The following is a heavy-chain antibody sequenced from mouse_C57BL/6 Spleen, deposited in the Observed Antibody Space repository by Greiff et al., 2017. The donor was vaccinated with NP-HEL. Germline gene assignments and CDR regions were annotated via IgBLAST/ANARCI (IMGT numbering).Heavy chain of an antibody. J-gene: IGHJ4*01. CDR3: ARGYYGSSYDYAMDY. V-gene: IGHV1-64*01. CDR1: GYTFTSYW. Sequence: VQLQQPGAELVKPGASVKLSCKASGYTFTSYWMHWVKQRPGPGLEWIGMIHPNSGSTNYNEKFKSKATLTVDKSSSTAYMQLSSLTSEDSAVYYCARGYYGSSYDYAMDYWGQGTSVTVSS. CDR2: IHPNSGST. D-gene: IGHD1-1*01.